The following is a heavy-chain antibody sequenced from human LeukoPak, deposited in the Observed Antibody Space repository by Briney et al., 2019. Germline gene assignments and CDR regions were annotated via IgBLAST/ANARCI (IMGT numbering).Heavy chain of an antibody. CDR3: AKDVTERDYAGDC. J-gene: IGHJ4*02. V-gene: IGHV3-23*01. CDR2: IDHGGGAT. CDR1: GFTFSSHA. Sequence: PGGSLRLSCAASGFTFSSHAMSWVRQAPGKGLEWVSTIDHGGGATYYADSVKGRFTISRDNFENTLYLQMNSLRAEDTAVYYCAKDVTERDYAGDCWGQGTLVTVPS. D-gene: IGHD4-23*01.